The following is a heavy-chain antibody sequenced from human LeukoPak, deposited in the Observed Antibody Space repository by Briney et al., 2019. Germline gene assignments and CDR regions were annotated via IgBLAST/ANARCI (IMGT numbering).Heavy chain of an antibody. D-gene: IGHD2-2*01. Sequence: QPGGSLRLSCAASGFTFSSYAMSWVRQAPGKGLEWVSGISGSGGSTYYADSVKGRFTLSRDNSKNTLYLQLNSLRADGTAVYYCAKDRVVAPFLAYYFDYWGQGTLVTVSS. CDR3: AKDRVVAPFLAYYFDY. V-gene: IGHV3-23*01. CDR2: ISGSGGST. J-gene: IGHJ4*02. CDR1: GFTFSSYA.